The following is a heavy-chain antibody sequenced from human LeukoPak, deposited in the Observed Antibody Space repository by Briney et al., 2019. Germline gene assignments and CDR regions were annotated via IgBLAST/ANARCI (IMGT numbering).Heavy chain of an antibody. CDR2: IYYSGST. J-gene: IGHJ5*02. Sequence: SEALSLTCTVSRGSIISYYWSWIRQPPRKGLEWVGHIYYSGSTNYNPSLKSRVTISVDTTKNQFSLKLSSVTAADTPGYYCASRGAIVCAERGTYNWFDPWGQGTLVTVSS. CDR1: RGSIISYY. V-gene: IGHV4-59*08. D-gene: IGHD5/OR15-5a*01. CDR3: ASRGAIVCAERGTYNWFDP.